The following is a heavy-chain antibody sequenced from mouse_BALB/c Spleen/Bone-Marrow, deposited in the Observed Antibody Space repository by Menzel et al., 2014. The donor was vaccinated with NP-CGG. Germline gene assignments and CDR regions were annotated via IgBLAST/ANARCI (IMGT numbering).Heavy chain of an antibody. D-gene: IGHD2-2*01. V-gene: IGHV2-9*02. CDR3: ARRGNGYYFDY. Sequence: VKLVESGPGLVAPSQSLSITCTVSGFSLTSYGVHWVRQPPGKGLEWLGVIWAGGSTNYNSALMSRLSISKDNSKSQVFLKMNSLQTDDTAMYNCARRGNGYYFDYWGQGTTLTVSS. CDR1: GFSLTSYG. J-gene: IGHJ2*01. CDR2: IWAGGST.